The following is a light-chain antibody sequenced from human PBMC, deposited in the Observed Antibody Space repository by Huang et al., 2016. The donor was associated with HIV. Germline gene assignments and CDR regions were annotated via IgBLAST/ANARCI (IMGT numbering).Light chain of an antibody. CDR3: QQYNYWPRT. J-gene: IGKJ2*01. CDR2: GAS. V-gene: IGKV3-15*01. Sequence: ERVMTQSPDTLSVSPGERATLYCRASQYFSSNLAWYQQKPGQAPRLLVYGASTRVIDIPARFSGSGSGTEFTLTISSLQSEDSAVYYCQQYNYWPRTFGQGTKLEIK. CDR1: QYFSSN.